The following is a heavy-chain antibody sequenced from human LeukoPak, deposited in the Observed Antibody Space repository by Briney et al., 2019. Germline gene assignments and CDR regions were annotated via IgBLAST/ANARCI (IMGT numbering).Heavy chain of an antibody. J-gene: IGHJ4*02. CDR1: GFTFSSYW. D-gene: IGHD3-3*01. V-gene: IGHV3-33*08. CDR3: ARDPTETLRFLEWFPDCPDY. CDR2: IWYDGSNK. Sequence: PGGSLRLSCAASGFTFSSYWMHWVRQAPGKGLEWVAVIWYDGSNKYYADSVKGRFTISRDNSKNTLYLQMNSLRAEDTAVYYCARDPTETLRFLEWFPDCPDYWGQGTLVTVSS.